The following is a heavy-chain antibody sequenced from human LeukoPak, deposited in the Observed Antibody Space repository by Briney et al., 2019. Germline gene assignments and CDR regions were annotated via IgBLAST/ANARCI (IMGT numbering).Heavy chain of an antibody. CDR1: GFTFSSYG. J-gene: IGHJ4*02. CDR3: HLDSGSYGGIDY. D-gene: IGHD1-26*01. V-gene: IGHV3-30*02. CDR2: IRYDGSNK. Sequence: GGSLRLSCAASGFTFSSYGMHWVRQAPGKGLEWVAFIRYDGSNKYYADSVKGRFTISRDNSKNTLYLQMNSLRSDDTAVYYCHLDSGSYGGIDYWGQGTLVTVSS.